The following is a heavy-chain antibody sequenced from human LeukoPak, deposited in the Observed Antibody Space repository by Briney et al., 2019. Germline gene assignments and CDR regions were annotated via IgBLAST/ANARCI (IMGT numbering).Heavy chain of an antibody. J-gene: IGHJ4*02. V-gene: IGHV3-48*02. CDR3: ARAFDY. CDR2: IITNGSIT. Sequence: GGSLRLSCAASGFTFSSYDMNWVRQAPGKGLEWVSYIITNGSITYYANSVKGRFTISRDNAKNSLYLQMNSLRDEDTAVYDCARAFDYWGQGTLVTVSS. CDR1: GFTFSSYD.